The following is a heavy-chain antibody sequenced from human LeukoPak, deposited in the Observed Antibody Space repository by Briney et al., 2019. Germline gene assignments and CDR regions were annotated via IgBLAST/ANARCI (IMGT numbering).Heavy chain of an antibody. V-gene: IGHV3-66*01. CDR2: IYSGHYVGGGS. Sequence: PGGSLRLSCAVSGFIFSGNHMNWVRQAPGKGLEWVAGIYSGHYVGGGSFYAVSVNGRFTTSTDSSKNTLFLQRNSLISEDTAVYYCSRDVYGDGYNSFDYWGLGILVTVSS. CDR3: SRDVYGDGYNSFDY. CDR1: GFIFSGNH. D-gene: IGHD5-24*01. J-gene: IGHJ4*02.